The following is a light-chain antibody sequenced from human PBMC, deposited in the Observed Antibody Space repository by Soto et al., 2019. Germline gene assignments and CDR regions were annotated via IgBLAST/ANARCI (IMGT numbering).Light chain of an antibody. J-gene: IGLJ2*01. Sequence: QSVLTQPPSVSAAPGQKVTISCSGSSSNIGNNYVSWFQQLPGTAPKLLIYDSNKRPSGIPDRFSASKSGTSATLDITGLRTGDEADYYCATWDRSLTGDVFGGGTKLTVL. CDR2: DSN. V-gene: IGLV1-51*01. CDR3: ATWDRSLTGDV. CDR1: SSNIGNNY.